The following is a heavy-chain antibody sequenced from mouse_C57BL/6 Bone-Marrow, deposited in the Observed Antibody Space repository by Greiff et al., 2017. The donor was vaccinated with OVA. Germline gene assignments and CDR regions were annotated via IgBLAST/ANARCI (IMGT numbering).Heavy chain of an antibody. CDR3: ARYYGSSYAMDY. J-gene: IGHJ4*01. Sequence: EVKLVESGGGLVQPGGSLKLSCAASGFTFSDYGMAWVRKAPRKGPEWVAFISNLAYSIYYADTVTGRFTISRENAKNTLYLEMSSLRSEDTAMYYCARYYGSSYAMDYWCQGTSVTVSS. D-gene: IGHD1-1*01. V-gene: IGHV5-15*01. CDR1: GFTFSDYG. CDR2: ISNLAYSI.